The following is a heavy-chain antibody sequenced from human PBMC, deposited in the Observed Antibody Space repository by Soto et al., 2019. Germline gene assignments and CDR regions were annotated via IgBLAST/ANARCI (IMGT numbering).Heavy chain of an antibody. CDR2: ISWNSGSI. J-gene: IGHJ4*02. CDR3: AKVGACGESGYFDY. Sequence: EVQLVESGGCWVQPGRSLRLSWAASGLTFDDYSMHWVRQAPGTGLEWVSGISWNSGSIGYADSVKGRCTISRDNAKNSLYLQMNSLRAEDTALYYCAKVGACGESGYFDYWGQGTLVTVAS. CDR1: GLTFDDYS. D-gene: IGHD3-10*01. V-gene: IGHV3-9*01.